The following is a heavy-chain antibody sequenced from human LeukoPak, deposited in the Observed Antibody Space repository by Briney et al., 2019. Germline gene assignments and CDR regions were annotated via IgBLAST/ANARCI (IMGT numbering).Heavy chain of an antibody. Sequence: GGSLRLSCAASGFTFSNYWLSWVRQVPGKGPEWVANIRQDAKEIYYVDSVKGRFTISRDNAKNTLYLQMNSLRAEDTAVYYCAKDLHYITPWFDPWGQGTLVTVSS. CDR2: IRQDAKEI. CDR3: AKDLHYITPWFDP. D-gene: IGHD2-15*01. V-gene: IGHV3-7*03. J-gene: IGHJ5*02. CDR1: GFTFSNYW.